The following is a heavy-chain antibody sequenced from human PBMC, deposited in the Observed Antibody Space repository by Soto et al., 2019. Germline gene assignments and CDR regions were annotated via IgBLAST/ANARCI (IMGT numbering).Heavy chain of an antibody. CDR1: GDSVSSNSAA. J-gene: IGHJ6*02. V-gene: IGHV6-1*01. CDR2: TYYRSKWYN. Sequence: PSQTLSLTCAISGDSVSSNSAAWNWIRPSPSRGLEWLGRTYYRSKWYNDYAVSVKSRITINPDTSKNQFSLQLNSVTPEDTAVYYCARDRIAARRAGYGMDVWGQGTTVTVSS. CDR3: ARDRIAARRAGYGMDV. D-gene: IGHD6-6*01.